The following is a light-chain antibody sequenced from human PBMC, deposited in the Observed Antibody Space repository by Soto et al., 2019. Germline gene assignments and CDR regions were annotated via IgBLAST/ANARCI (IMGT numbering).Light chain of an antibody. CDR3: QQYNSYSPVT. CDR1: QSISSW. CDR2: DAS. Sequence: DIQMTQSPSTLSASVGDRVTITCRASQSISSWLAWYQQKPGKAPKLLIYDASILESGVPSRFSGSGSGTEFTLTISSLQPDDFATYYCQQYNSYSPVTFGGGTKVEIK. J-gene: IGKJ4*01. V-gene: IGKV1-5*01.